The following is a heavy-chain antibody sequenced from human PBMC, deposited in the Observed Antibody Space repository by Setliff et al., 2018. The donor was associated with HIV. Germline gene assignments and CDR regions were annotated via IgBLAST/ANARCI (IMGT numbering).Heavy chain of an antibody. J-gene: IGHJ4*02. Sequence: ASVKVSCKTSGYTFTSYGISWVRQAPGRGLEWMGWISGYNGNTNYAQKFQGRLTMTTDTSTSTAYMELRGLRSDDTAVYYCARANVPYSNFWSFSYSLPYYFDYWGQGTLVTVSS. CDR1: GYTFTSYG. V-gene: IGHV1-18*01. CDR3: ARANVPYSNFWSFSYSLPYYFDY. D-gene: IGHD3-3*01. CDR2: ISGYNGNT.